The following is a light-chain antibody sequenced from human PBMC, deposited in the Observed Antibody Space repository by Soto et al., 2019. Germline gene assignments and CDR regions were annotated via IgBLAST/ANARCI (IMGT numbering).Light chain of an antibody. Sequence: DIQMTQSPSSLSASVGERVTITCQASQDISNYLNWYQQKPGKAPKVLIYDASSLETGVPSRFSGSGSGTDFTFTISSLQPEDIGTYYCQQYDNLPRTFGQGTKLEI. J-gene: IGKJ2*01. V-gene: IGKV1-33*01. CDR3: QQYDNLPRT. CDR2: DAS. CDR1: QDISNY.